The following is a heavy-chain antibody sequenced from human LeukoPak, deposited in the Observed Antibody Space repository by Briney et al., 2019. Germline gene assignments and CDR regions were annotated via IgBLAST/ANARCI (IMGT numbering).Heavy chain of an antibody. CDR3: ASGYCSGGSCYGPDRGDY. V-gene: IGHV1-69*01. CDR2: IIPIFGTA. J-gene: IGHJ4*02. CDR1: GGTFSSYA. D-gene: IGHD2-15*01. Sequence: SVKVSCKAFGGTFSSYAISWVRQAPGQGLEWMGGIIPIFGTANYAQKFQGRVTITADESTSTAYMELSSLRSEDTAVYYCASGYCSGGSCYGPDRGDYWGQGTLVTVSS.